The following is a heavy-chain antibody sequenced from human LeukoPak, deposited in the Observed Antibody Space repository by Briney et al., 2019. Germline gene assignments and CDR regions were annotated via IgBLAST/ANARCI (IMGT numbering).Heavy chain of an antibody. V-gene: IGHV3-21*01. CDR3: ASLSTQQLAHDY. Sequence: PGVSLRLSCAASGFTFSSYSMNWVRQAPGKGLEGVSSISSSSSYIYYADSAKGRFTISRDNAKNSLNLQMNSLRAEDTAVYYCASLSTQQLAHDYWGQGTLVTVSS. D-gene: IGHD6-13*01. J-gene: IGHJ4*02. CDR2: ISSSSSYI. CDR1: GFTFSSYS.